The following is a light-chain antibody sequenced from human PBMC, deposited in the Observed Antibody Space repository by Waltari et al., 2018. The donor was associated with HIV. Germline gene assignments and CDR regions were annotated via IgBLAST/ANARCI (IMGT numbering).Light chain of an antibody. CDR2: SNQ. Sequence: QSVLTQPPFASQTHRQRVTISCSGSSAHIGCYTVNVYQQLPGTAPNLLSYSNQRRPSGVPDRFSGSKSGTSASLAISGLQSEDEADYYCAAWDDSLNGWVCGGGTKLTVL. CDR3: AAWDDSLNGWV. J-gene: IGLJ3*02. V-gene: IGLV1-44*01. CDR1: SAHIGCYT.